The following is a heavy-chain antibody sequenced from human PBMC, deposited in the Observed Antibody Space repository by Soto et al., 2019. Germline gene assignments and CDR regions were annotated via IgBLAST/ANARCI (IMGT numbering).Heavy chain of an antibody. V-gene: IGHV3-74*01. CDR1: GFTFSSFC. CDR3: ATQKGGAGY. CDR2: ISSDGRST. D-gene: IGHD3-16*01. Sequence: PXGSLRLAFAASGFTFSSFCMHWVRQAPGKGLVWVSLISSDGRSTSYADSVKGRFTISRDNAKNTLYLQMNSLRVEDTDVYYCATQKGGAGYCGQGTLVTASS. J-gene: IGHJ4*02.